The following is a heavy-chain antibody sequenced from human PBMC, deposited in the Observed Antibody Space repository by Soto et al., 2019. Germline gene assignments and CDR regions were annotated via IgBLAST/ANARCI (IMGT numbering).Heavy chain of an antibody. CDR2: VTASGGST. CDR1: GFTFSSYA. V-gene: IGHV3-23*01. Sequence: SGGSLRLSCAASGFTFSSYAMTWVRQAPGQGLEWVSTVTASGGSTYYADSVKGRFTISRDKSQNTLYLQMNNLRVEDTAVYYCAKDLRRGLNYFDYWGQGALVTVSS. J-gene: IGHJ4*02. CDR3: AKDLRRGLNYFDY. D-gene: IGHD5-12*01.